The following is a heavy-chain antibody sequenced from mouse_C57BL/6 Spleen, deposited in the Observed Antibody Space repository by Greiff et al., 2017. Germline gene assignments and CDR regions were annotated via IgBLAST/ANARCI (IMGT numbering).Heavy chain of an antibody. CDR3: AREGAYYGNYGEYFDV. D-gene: IGHD2-10*01. V-gene: IGHV1-82*01. J-gene: IGHJ1*03. Sequence: QVQLQQSGPELVKPGASVKISCKASGYAFSSSWLNWVKQRPGKGLEWIGRIYPGDGDPNYNGKFKGKATLTADKSSSTAYMQLSSLTSEDSAVYFCAREGAYYGNYGEYFDVWGTGTTVTVSS. CDR2: IYPGDGDP. CDR1: GYAFSSSW.